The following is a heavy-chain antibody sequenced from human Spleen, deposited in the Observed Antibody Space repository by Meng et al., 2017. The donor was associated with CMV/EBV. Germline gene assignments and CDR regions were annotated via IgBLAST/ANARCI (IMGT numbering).Heavy chain of an antibody. CDR3: ARGPSSSSYSWFDP. J-gene: IGHJ5*02. CDR2: IKHSGST. Sequence: AADGVSLSGYNWSWNRQPPGKGLEWIGEIKHSGSTNYNPSLKSRVTISVNTSKNQFSLKLSSVTAADTAVYYCARGPSSSSYSWFDPWGQGTLVTVSS. D-gene: IGHD6-6*01. V-gene: IGHV4-34*01. CDR1: GVSLSGYN.